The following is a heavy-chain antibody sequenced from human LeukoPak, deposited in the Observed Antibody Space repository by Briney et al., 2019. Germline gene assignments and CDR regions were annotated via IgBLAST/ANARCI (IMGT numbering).Heavy chain of an antibody. CDR1: GFTFSSYA. V-gene: IGHV3-15*01. D-gene: IGHD1-14*01. Sequence: GGSLRLSCAASGFTFSSYAMSWVRQAPGKGLQWVGRIRKTVDGGTADYAAPVQGRFSISRDDSKKTLYLQMNSLKTEDTAVYYCTTGGSTAGNWGQGTLVTVSS. J-gene: IGHJ4*02. CDR2: IRKTVDGGTA. CDR3: TTGGSTAGN.